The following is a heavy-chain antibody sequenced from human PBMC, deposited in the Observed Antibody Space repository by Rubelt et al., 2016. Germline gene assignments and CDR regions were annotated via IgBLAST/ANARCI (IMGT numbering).Heavy chain of an antibody. V-gene: IGHV4-39*07. J-gene: IGHJ4*02. CDR1: GGSISSSSYY. CDR3: ATEQLWSPGTFDY. D-gene: IGHD5-18*01. Sequence: QLQLQESGPGLVKPSETLSLTCTVSGGSISSSSYYWGWIRQPPGKGLEWIGSIYYSGSTNYNPSLKSRVTISVDTSKNQFPLKLSSVTAADTAVYYCATEQLWSPGTFDYWGQGTLVTVSS. CDR2: IYYSGST.